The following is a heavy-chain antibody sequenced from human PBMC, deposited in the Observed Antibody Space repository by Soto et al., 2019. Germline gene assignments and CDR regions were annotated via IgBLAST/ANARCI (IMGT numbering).Heavy chain of an antibody. V-gene: IGHV5-51*01. CDR1: GYSFTSYW. CDR2: IYPGDSDT. CDR3: ARRLGYCTTASCENFDY. D-gene: IGHD2-8*01. J-gene: IGHJ4*02. Sequence: GEPLKISCKGSGYSFTSYWIGWVRKMPGKGLEWMGIIYPGDSDTRYSPSFQGQVTISADKSINTAYLQWSSLKASDTATYFCARRLGYCTTASCENFDYWGQGTLVTVSS.